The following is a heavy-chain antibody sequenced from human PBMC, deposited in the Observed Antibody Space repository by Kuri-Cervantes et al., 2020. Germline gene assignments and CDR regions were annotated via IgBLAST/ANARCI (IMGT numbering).Heavy chain of an antibody. V-gene: IGHV1-69*13. J-gene: IGHJ6*03. Sequence: SVKVSCKASGGTFSSYAISWVRQAPGQGLEWMGGIIPIFGTANYAQKFQGRVTITADESTSTAYMELSSLRSEDTAVYYCARDWSGVTTDYYYYKDVWGKGTTVTVSS. CDR2: IIPIFGTA. D-gene: IGHD4-11*01. CDR3: ARDWSGVTTDYYYYKDV. CDR1: GGTFSSYA.